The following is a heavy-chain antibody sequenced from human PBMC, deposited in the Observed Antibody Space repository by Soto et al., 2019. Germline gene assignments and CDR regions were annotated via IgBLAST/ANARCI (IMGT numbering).Heavy chain of an antibody. CDR2: ISSSGSTI. J-gene: IGHJ6*02. CDR1: GFTFSSYE. Sequence: PGGSLRLSCAASGFTFSSYEMNWVRQAPGKGLEWVSYISSSGSTIYYADSVKGRFTISRDNAKNSLYLQMNSLRAEDTAVYYCASERGVTIFGVHYYYGMDVWGQGTTVTVSS. V-gene: IGHV3-48*03. D-gene: IGHD3-3*01. CDR3: ASERGVTIFGVHYYYGMDV.